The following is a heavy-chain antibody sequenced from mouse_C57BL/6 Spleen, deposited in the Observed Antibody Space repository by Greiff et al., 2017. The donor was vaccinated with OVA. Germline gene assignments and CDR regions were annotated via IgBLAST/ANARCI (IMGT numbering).Heavy chain of an antibody. V-gene: IGHV5-4*01. CDR1: GFTFTSYA. D-gene: IGHD1-1*01. Sequence: EVQLEQSGAGLVKPGGSVKLSCAASGFTFTSYAMSWVRQTPGQRLEWVATISDGGSYTNYPDNVKGRFTISRDNASNTLYLQMSHLTSEDTAMYYGARDDYYYGSSWPFAYWGQGTTVTVSA. CDR3: ARDDYYYGSSWPFAY. CDR2: ISDGGSYT. J-gene: IGHJ3*01.